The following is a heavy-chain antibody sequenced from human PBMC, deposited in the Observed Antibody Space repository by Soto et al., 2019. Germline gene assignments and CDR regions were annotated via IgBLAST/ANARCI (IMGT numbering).Heavy chain of an antibody. CDR1: GYTFTSYG. V-gene: IGHV1-18*01. D-gene: IGHD6-19*01. CDR2: ISAYNGNT. Sequence: QVQLVQSGAEVKKPGASVKVSCKASGYTFTSYGISWVRQAPGQGLEWMGWISAYNGNTNYAQKLQGRVTMTTDTSTSTAYMELRSLRSDDTAVYYCARDREKQWLVPSPLCYFDYWGQGTLVTVSS. CDR3: ARDREKQWLVPSPLCYFDY. J-gene: IGHJ4*02.